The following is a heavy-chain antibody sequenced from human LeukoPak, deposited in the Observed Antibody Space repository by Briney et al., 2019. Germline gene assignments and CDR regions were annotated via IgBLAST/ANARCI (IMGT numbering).Heavy chain of an antibody. D-gene: IGHD3-10*01. Sequence: SETLSLTCTVSGGSISSYYWSWIRQPPGKGLEWIGYIYYSGSTNYNPSLKSRVTISVDTSKNQFSLKLSSVTAADTAVYYCARLYGSGSSDYWGQGTLVTVSS. CDR1: GGSISSYY. V-gene: IGHV4-59*01. CDR3: ARLYGSGSSDY. J-gene: IGHJ4*02. CDR2: IYYSGST.